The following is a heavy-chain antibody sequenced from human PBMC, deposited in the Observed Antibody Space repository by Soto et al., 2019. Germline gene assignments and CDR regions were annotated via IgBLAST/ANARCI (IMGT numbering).Heavy chain of an antibody. D-gene: IGHD2-21*01. Sequence: EVQLVESGGGLVQPGGSLRLSCAASGFTFSSYWMHWVRQAPGKGLVWVSRINSDGSSTSYADCVKGRFTISRDNAKNTLYLQMNSLRAEDTAVYYCARDHVVSRNWFDPWGQGTLVTVSS. CDR2: INSDGSST. CDR1: GFTFSSYW. V-gene: IGHV3-74*01. CDR3: ARDHVVSRNWFDP. J-gene: IGHJ5*02.